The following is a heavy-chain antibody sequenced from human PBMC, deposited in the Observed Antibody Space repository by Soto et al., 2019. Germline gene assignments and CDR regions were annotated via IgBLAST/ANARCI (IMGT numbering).Heavy chain of an antibody. CDR2: IKQDGSEK. J-gene: IGHJ5*02. CDR3: ASLHTKMHYSRFDP. Sequence: GGSLRLSCAASGFTFSSYWMSWVRQAPGKGLEWVANIKQDGSEKYYVDSVKGRFTISRDNAKNSLYLQMNSLRAEDTAVYYCASLHTKMHYSRFDPWGQGTLVTVSS. CDR1: GFTFSSYW. D-gene: IGHD5-18*01. V-gene: IGHV3-7*01.